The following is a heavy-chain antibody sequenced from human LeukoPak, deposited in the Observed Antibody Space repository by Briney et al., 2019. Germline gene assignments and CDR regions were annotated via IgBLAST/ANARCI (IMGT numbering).Heavy chain of an antibody. Sequence: GGSLRLSCTASGVTFSDYYMSWIRQAPGKGREWISYISSRGSTIYYADSVKGRFTISRDNAKNSLYLQMNSLRAEDTAIYYCARDHGYSSSSRYWGQGTLVTVSS. CDR3: ARDHGYSSSSRY. CDR2: ISSRGSTI. CDR1: GVTFSDYY. V-gene: IGHV3-11*01. D-gene: IGHD6-6*01. J-gene: IGHJ4*02.